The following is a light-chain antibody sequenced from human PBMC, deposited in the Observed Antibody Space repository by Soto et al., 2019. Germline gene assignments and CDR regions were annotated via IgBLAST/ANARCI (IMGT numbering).Light chain of an antibody. CDR2: EVS. Sequence: TRSPGQSITISCTGTSSDVGGYNYVSWYQHHPGKAPKLLLYEVSNRPSGVSNRFSGSKSGNTASLTISGLQAEDEADYYCSSYVGSSTYVFGTGTKVTVL. V-gene: IGLV2-14*01. CDR3: SSYVGSSTYV. J-gene: IGLJ1*01. CDR1: SSDVGGYNY.